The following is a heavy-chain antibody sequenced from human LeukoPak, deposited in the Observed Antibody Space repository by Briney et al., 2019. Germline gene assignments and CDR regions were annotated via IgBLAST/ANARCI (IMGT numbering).Heavy chain of an antibody. CDR2: IYDSGST. CDR3: ARGAYSGYSFDY. V-gene: IGHV4-59*01. CDR1: GGSIYSYY. J-gene: IGHJ4*02. D-gene: IGHD5-12*01. Sequence: PSETLSLTCTVSGGSIYSYYWTWIRQSPGKGLEWIGYIYDSGSTNYNPSLKSRLTLSVDVSKNQFSLKLSSVTAADTAVYYCARGAYSGYSFDYWDQGTLVTVSS.